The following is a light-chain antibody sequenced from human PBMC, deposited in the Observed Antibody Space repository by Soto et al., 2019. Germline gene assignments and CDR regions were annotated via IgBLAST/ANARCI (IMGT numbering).Light chain of an antibody. J-gene: IGKJ1*01. CDR3: QHYNNWPPWT. V-gene: IGKV3-15*01. Sequence: EIVMTQSPATLSVSPGERATLSCRASQSVSSNLAWYQQKPGQAPRLLIYGASTRATGIPARFSGRGSGTEFTLTISSLQSEDVAIYYCQHYNNWPPWTFGQGTKVEIK. CDR2: GAS. CDR1: QSVSSN.